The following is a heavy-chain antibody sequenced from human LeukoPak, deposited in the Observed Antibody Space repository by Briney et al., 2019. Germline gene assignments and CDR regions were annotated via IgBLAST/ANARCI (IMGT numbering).Heavy chain of an antibody. Sequence: GGSLRLSCAASGFTFSSYAMHWVRQAPGKGLEWVSGISWNSGSIGYADSVKGRFTISRDNAKNSLYLQMNSLRAEDMALYYCAKDVAARYCSSTSCYESNYYYYYMDVWGKGTTVTVSS. D-gene: IGHD2-2*01. CDR3: AKDVAARYCSSTSCYESNYYYYYMDV. CDR2: ISWNSGSI. J-gene: IGHJ6*03. CDR1: GFTFSSYA. V-gene: IGHV3-9*03.